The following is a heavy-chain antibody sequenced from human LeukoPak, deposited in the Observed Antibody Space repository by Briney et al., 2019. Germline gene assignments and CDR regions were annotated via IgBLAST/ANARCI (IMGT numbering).Heavy chain of an antibody. J-gene: IGHJ6*03. CDR1: GFTFSSYS. CDR3: ARLVRYYDFWSGYKYYYYMDV. Sequence: PGGSLRLSCAASGFTFSSYSMNWVRQAPGKGLEWVSSISSSSYIYYADSVKGRFTISRDNAKNSLYLQMNSLRAEDTAVYYCARLVRYYDFWSGYKYYYYMDVWGKGTTVTVPS. D-gene: IGHD3-3*01. V-gene: IGHV3-21*01. CDR2: ISSSSYI.